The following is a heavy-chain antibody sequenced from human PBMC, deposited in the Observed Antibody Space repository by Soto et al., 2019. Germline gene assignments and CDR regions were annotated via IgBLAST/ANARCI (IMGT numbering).Heavy chain of an antibody. Sequence: PSETLSLTCTVSGGSVSRGTYFWNWIRQSPGKGLEWLGYIYYGGTTSYNPSLKSRVTISVDTSKNQLSLKLRSVTAADTAVYYCARVGDFRDLNFEYWGQGTLVTVSS. CDR1: GGSVSRGTYF. V-gene: IGHV4-61*01. CDR3: ARVGDFRDLNFEY. CDR2: IYYGGTT. J-gene: IGHJ4*02. D-gene: IGHD3-10*01.